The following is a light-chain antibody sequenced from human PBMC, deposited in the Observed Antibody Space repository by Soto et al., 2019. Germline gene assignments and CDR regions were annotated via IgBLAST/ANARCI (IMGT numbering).Light chain of an antibody. CDR1: NTNIGAGYD. CDR2: ANI. CDR3: QSYESSRSAWKV. Sequence: QSVLTQPPSVSGAPGQRVSISCTGSNTNIGAGYDVNWYQQLPGTAPKLLIYANINRPSGVPDRFSGSKSSASAFLVITGLQAEDEADYYCQSYESSRSAWKVFGGGTKLTVL. V-gene: IGLV1-40*01. J-gene: IGLJ3*02.